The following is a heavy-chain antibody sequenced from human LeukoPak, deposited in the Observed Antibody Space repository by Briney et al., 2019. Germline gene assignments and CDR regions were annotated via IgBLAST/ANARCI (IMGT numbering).Heavy chain of an antibody. CDR2: IKQDGSEK. Sequence: GGSLRLPCAASGFTFSSYWMSWVRQAPGKGLEWVANIKQDGSEKYYVDSVKGRFTISRDNAKYSLYLQMNSLRAEDTAVYYCARDQGDIVVVPADDAFDIWGQGTMVTVSS. V-gene: IGHV3-7*01. D-gene: IGHD2-2*01. CDR3: ARDQGDIVVVPADDAFDI. CDR1: GFTFSSYW. J-gene: IGHJ3*02.